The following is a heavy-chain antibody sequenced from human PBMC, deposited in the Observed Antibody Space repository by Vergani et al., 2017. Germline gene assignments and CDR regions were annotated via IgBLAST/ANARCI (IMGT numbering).Heavy chain of an antibody. D-gene: IGHD4-23*01. Sequence: QVQLVESGGGVVQPGRSLRLSCAASGFTFSSYGMHWVRQAPGKGLEWVAVILYDGSNKYYADSVKGRFTISRDNSKNTLYLQMNSLRAEDTAVYYCARSDDYGGNSGFDYWGQGTLVTVSS. V-gene: IGHV3-33*01. CDR1: GFTFSSYG. CDR2: ILYDGSNK. J-gene: IGHJ4*02. CDR3: ARSDDYGGNSGFDY.